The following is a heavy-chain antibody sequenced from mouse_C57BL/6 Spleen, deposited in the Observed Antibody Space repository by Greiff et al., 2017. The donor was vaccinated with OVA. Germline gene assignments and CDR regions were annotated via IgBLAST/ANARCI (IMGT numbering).Heavy chain of an antibody. Sequence: VQLQQSGAELVRPGASVKLSCTASGFNIKDDYMHWVKQRPEQGLEWIGWIDPENGDTEYASKFQGKATITADTSSNTAYLQLSSLTSEDTAVYYCTSDGNLFAYWGQGTLVTVSA. CDR2: IDPENGDT. J-gene: IGHJ3*01. CDR1: GFNIKDDY. CDR3: TSDGNLFAY. V-gene: IGHV14-4*01. D-gene: IGHD2-1*01.